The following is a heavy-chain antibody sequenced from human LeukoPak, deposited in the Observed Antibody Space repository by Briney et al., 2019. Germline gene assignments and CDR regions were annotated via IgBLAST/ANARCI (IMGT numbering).Heavy chain of an antibody. Sequence: GASVKVSCKASGYTFIGYYIHWVRQAPGQGLEWMGWIDPDSGGKNFAQKFQGRVTMTRDTSISTAYMDLSNLKSDDTAVYYCAKDRGIYCNGARCLTGASEIDYWGQGTLVTVSS. J-gene: IGHJ4*02. CDR2: IDPDSGGK. V-gene: IGHV1-2*02. CDR3: AKDRGIYCNGARCLTGASEIDY. D-gene: IGHD2-15*01. CDR1: GYTFIGYY.